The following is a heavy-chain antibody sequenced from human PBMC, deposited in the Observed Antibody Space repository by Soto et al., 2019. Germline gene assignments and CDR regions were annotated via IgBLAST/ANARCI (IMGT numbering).Heavy chain of an antibody. Sequence: PSETLSLTCTVSDGSSSTSGYSWGWIRQPPGKGLEWVGRAHYSGRTAYSPSLRGRVTISVDTPKSQFSLKLSSVTAADTAVYYCARRLSYGVAGAGTLFEFWGQGTLVTGSS. CDR2: AHYSGRT. CDR1: DGSSSTSGYS. V-gene: IGHV4-39*01. D-gene: IGHD6-13*01. J-gene: IGHJ4*02. CDR3: ARRLSYGVAGAGTLFEF.